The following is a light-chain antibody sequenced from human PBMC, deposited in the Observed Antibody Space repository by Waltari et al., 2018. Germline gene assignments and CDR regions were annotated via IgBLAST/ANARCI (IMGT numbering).Light chain of an antibody. CDR1: GFNIGDTL. CDR2: LNN. Sequence: QSVVTQPPSATGTLGQRVTMSCSGRGFNIGDTLVTWFQQLPGSAPKLLIYLNNQRPSGVPDRFSGSKSGTSASLAISGLQSEDEADYYCAAWDDSLGAWVFVGGTKLTVL. J-gene: IGLJ3*02. CDR3: AAWDDSLGAWV. V-gene: IGLV1-47*01.